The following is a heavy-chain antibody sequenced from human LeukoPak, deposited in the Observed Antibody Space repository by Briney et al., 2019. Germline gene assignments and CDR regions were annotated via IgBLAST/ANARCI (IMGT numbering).Heavy chain of an antibody. CDR1: GGSISGYY. Sequence: PSETLSLTCTVSGGSISGYYWSWTRQPPGKGLEWIGYIYYSGYTNYNPSLNSRLTISVDTSKNQFSLKLRSVTAADTAIYYCARQGYDILTGYIDAFDIWGQGTMVPVSS. CDR3: ARQGYDILTGYIDAFDI. CDR2: IYYSGYT. J-gene: IGHJ3*02. V-gene: IGHV4-59*08. D-gene: IGHD3-9*01.